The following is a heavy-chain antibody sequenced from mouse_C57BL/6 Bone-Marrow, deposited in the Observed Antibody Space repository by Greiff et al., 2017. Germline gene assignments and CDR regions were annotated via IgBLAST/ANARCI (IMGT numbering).Heavy chain of an antibody. CDR3: AALYDYASWFAF. CDR2: IHPDSGST. V-gene: IGHV1-64*01. Sequence: QVQLQQSGAELVKPGASVKLSCKASGYTFTSYWMHWVKQRPGQGLEWIGMIHPDSGSTNYNEKFKGKATLTVDKSSSTAYMQLSSLTSEDSAVFYCAALYDYASWFAFEGRGTVVTVTA. J-gene: IGHJ3*01. D-gene: IGHD2-4*01. CDR1: GYTFTSYW.